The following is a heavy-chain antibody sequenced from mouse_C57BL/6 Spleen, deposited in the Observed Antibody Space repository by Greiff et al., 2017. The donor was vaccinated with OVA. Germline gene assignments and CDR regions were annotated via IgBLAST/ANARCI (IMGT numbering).Heavy chain of an antibody. V-gene: IGHV1-52*01. CDR3: ARDYGNPFDY. Sequence: VQLQQPGAELVRPGSSVKLSCKASGYTFTSYWMHWVKQRPIQGLEWIGKIDPSDSETHYNQKFKDKATLTVDKSSSTAYMQLSSLTSEDSAVYYCARDYGNPFDYWGQGTTLTVSS. J-gene: IGHJ2*01. CDR1: GYTFTSYW. D-gene: IGHD2-1*01. CDR2: IDPSDSET.